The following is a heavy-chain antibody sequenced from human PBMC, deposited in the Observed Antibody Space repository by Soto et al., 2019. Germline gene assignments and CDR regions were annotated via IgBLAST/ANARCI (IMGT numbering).Heavy chain of an antibody. CDR2: INPNSGGT. J-gene: IGHJ6*02. V-gene: IGHV1-2*02. Sequence: ASVKVSCKASGYTFSGYYIHWLRQAPGQGLEWMGWINPNSGGTDYAQKFQGRVTVTRDTPTSTAYMELSRLTSDDTAVYYCARSLTEGYCTITGCYTRPLYGMDVWGQGTTVTVSS. D-gene: IGHD2-2*02. CDR3: ARSLTEGYCTITGCYTRPLYGMDV. CDR1: GYTFSGYY.